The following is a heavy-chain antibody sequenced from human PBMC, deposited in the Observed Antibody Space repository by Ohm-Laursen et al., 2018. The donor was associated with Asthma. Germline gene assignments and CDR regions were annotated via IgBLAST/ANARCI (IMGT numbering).Heavy chain of an antibody. D-gene: IGHD2-8*02. J-gene: IGHJ4*02. V-gene: IGHV3-30*18. CDR2: ISYDGSNK. CDR1: GFTFSSYG. Sequence: SLRLSCTASGFTFSSYGMHWVRQAPGKGLEWVAVISYDGSNKYYADSVKGRFTISRDNSKNTPYLQLNSLRAEDTAVYYCAKTLSTGHAPNDHWGQGTLVTVSS. CDR3: AKTLSTGHAPNDH.